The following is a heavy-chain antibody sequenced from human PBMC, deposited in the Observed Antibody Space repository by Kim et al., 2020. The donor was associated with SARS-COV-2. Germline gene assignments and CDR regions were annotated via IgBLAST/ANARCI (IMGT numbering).Heavy chain of an antibody. CDR2: IAYDGSYK. CDR3: ARGPRMYFGNLEYHFDC. Sequence: GGSLRLSCAASGFGFSSYAMHWVRQAPGRGLEWVAGIAYDGSYKYYVDSVRGRFTISRDDSESTLYLQMNSLRPEDTAVYYCARGPRMYFGNLEYHFDCWGQGTLVSVSS. J-gene: IGHJ4*02. CDR1: GFGFSSYA. V-gene: IGHV3-30*01. D-gene: IGHD3-3*01.